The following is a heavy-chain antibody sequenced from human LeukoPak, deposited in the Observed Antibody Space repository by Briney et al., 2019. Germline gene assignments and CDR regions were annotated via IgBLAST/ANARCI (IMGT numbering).Heavy chain of an antibody. V-gene: IGHV4-34*01. CDR3: ARAKAARPFMDV. D-gene: IGHD6-6*01. CDR1: GGSFSGYY. CDR2: INHSGST. Sequence: SETLSLTCAVYGGSFSGYYWSWIRQPPGKGLEWIGEINHSGSTNYNPSLKSRVTISVDTSRNQFSLKLSSVTAADTAVHYCARAKAARPFMDVWGKGTTVTVSS. J-gene: IGHJ6*03.